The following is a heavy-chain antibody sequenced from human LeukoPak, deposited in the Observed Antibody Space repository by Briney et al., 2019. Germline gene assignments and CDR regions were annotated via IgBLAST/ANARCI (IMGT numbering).Heavy chain of an antibody. J-gene: IGHJ6*02. CDR3: ARAERRNPDCSSTSCYGYYYGMDV. Sequence: PGGSLRLSCAASGFTFSSYSMNWVRQAPGKGLEWVSYISSSSSTIYYADSVKGRFTISRDNAKNSLYLQINSLRAEDTAVYYCARAERRNPDCSSTSCYGYYYGMDVWGQGTTVTVSS. CDR2: ISSSSSTI. D-gene: IGHD2-2*01. V-gene: IGHV3-48*01. CDR1: GFTFSSYS.